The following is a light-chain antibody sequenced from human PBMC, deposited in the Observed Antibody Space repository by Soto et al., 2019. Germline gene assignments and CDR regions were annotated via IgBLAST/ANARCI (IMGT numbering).Light chain of an antibody. Sequence: IGFTESGATRSLTPGERATLSCRASQSVSSYLAWYQQEPGQAPRLLIYGASTRATGIPPRFSGSGSGTEFTPTINSLQSADFAVYSCQQYTNWPRTFGQGTKVDIK. CDR3: QQYTNWPRT. J-gene: IGKJ1*01. CDR2: GAS. V-gene: IGKV3-15*01. CDR1: QSVSSY.